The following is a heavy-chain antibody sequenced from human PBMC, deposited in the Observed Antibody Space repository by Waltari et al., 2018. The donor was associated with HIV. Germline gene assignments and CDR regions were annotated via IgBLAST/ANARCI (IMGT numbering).Heavy chain of an antibody. D-gene: IGHD2-15*01. CDR1: GGSISSGSYY. CDR3: AGHCSGGSCYPPRGYYFDY. CDR2: IYTSGNT. J-gene: IGHJ4*02. Sequence: QVQLQESGPGLVTPSQTLSLTCPVSGGSISSGSYYLRWIRKPAGQGLEWIGRIYTSGNTNYNPSLKSRVTISVDTSKNQFSLKLIPVPAADTAVYYCAGHCSGGSCYPPRGYYFDYWGQGTLVTVSS. V-gene: IGHV4-61*02.